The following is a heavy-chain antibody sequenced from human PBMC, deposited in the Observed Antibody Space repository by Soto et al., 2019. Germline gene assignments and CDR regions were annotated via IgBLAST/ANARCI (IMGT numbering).Heavy chain of an antibody. D-gene: IGHD3-10*01. CDR1: GFTFSSYA. CDR2: ISSNGGST. J-gene: IGHJ4*02. V-gene: IGHV3-64*01. Sequence: EVQLVESGGGLVQPGGSLRLSCAASGFTFSSYAMHWVRQAPGKGLEYVSAISSNGGSTYYANSVKGRFTISRDNSKNTLYLQMGSLRAEDMAVYYCARGGVYGSGSFFGGAKNYYFDYWGQGTLVTVSS. CDR3: ARGGVYGSGSFFGGAKNYYFDY.